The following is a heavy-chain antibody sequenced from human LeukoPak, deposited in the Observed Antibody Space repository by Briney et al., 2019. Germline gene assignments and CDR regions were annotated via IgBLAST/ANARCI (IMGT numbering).Heavy chain of an antibody. D-gene: IGHD6-13*01. CDR1: GDSVSSNSAA. CDR2: TYYRSKWYH. J-gene: IGHJ4*02. Sequence: SQTLSLTCAISGDSVSSNSAAWNWIRQSPSRGLEWLGRTYYRSKWYHDYAVSVKSRITINPDTSKSQFSLQLNSVTPEDTAVYYCARAPGIAAAGDNYFDYWGQGALVTVSS. V-gene: IGHV6-1*01. CDR3: ARAPGIAAAGDNYFDY.